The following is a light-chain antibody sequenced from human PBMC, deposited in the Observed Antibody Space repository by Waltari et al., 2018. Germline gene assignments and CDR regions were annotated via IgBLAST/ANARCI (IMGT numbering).Light chain of an antibody. CDR3: QQYDGEVVT. J-gene: IGKJ4*01. CDR2: CTS. Sequence: ASQRFTSISLTWYQQKLGQAPRLLIYCTSSSATGIPDRFSGSGSGTDFTLTISRLEPEDFAVYYCQQYDGEVVTFGGGTKVEI. V-gene: IGKV3-20*01. CDR1: QRFTSIS.